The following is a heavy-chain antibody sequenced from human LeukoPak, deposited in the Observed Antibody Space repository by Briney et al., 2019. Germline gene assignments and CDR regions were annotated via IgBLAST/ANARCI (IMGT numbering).Heavy chain of an antibody. V-gene: IGHV4-59*08. D-gene: IGHD3-16*02. CDR2: IYVTGST. J-gene: IGHJ6*03. Sequence: SETLSLTCTVSGGSIGTYYWGWIRQSPGKGLEWIGYIYVTGSTRYNPYLQSRVTISVDTSRNQFFLKMSSVTAADTAVYYCARHIGGGIEDMDVWGKGTKVTVSS. CDR1: GGSIGTYY. CDR3: ARHIGGGIEDMDV.